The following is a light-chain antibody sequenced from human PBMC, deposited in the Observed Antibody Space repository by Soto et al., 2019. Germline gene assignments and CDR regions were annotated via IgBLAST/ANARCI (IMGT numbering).Light chain of an antibody. CDR3: QQYGGATMFT. V-gene: IGKV3-20*01. J-gene: IGKJ2*01. CDR1: QSVSSSN. CDR2: GAS. Sequence: EIVLTQSPGTLSLSPGERATLSCRASQSVSSSNLAWYCQKPGQAPRLLIYGASNSATGIPDRCSGSGSGTDFTLTISRVEPEDLAVYYCQQYGGATMFTFGQGTKLEI.